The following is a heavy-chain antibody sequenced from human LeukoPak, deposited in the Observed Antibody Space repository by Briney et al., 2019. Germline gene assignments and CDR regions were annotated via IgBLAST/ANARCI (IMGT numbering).Heavy chain of an antibody. D-gene: IGHD3-16*02. V-gene: IGHV3-23*01. CDR2: ISGSGGST. CDR1: GFTFSSYG. CDR3: AKEGGYGELSSYFDY. Sequence: PGGSLRLSCAASGFTFSSYGMSWVRQAPGKGLEWVSAISGSGGSTYYADSVKGRFTIPRDNSKNTLYLQMNSLRAEDTAVYYCAKEGGYGELSSYFDYWGQGTLVTVSS. J-gene: IGHJ4*02.